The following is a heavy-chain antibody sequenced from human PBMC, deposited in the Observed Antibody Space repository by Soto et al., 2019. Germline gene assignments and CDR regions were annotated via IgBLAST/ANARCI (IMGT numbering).Heavy chain of an antibody. D-gene: IGHD3-9*01. CDR3: ARYMDYEILTGYRKYYFDD. Sequence: PSETLSLTCTVSGGSISSYFWSWIRQPPGKGLEWIGYIYSSEYTDYNPSLKSRVTISVDTSKDQFSLQLKSVTAADTAVYYCARYMDYEILTGYRKYYFDDWGQGTLVTVSS. CDR1: GGSISSYF. J-gene: IGHJ4*02. V-gene: IGHV4-59*08. CDR2: IYSSEYT.